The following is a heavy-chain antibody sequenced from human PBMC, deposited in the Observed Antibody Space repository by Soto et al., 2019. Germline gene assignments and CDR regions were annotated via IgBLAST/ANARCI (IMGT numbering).Heavy chain of an antibody. D-gene: IGHD1-26*01. CDR3: GRFSLLGAKFDY. V-gene: IGHV4-39*01. CDR2: IYYSGSS. CDR1: GGSISSSTYH. J-gene: IGHJ4*02. Sequence: SETLSLTCTVSGGSISSSTYHWAWIRQPPGKGLEWVGSIYYSGSSFHNPSLRSRLTMSVDTSKNQFSLNLRSVIAADTAVYYCGRFSLLGAKFDYWGQGALVTVS.